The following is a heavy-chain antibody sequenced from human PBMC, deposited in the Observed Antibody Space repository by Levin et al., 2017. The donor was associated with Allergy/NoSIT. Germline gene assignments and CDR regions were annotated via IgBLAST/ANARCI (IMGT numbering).Heavy chain of an antibody. Sequence: EASVKVSCKASGGTFSSYAISWVRQAPGQGLEWMGGIIPIFGTANYAQKFQGRVTITADESTSTAYMELSSLRSEDTAVYYCARNAYGDYESYYFDYWGQGTLVTVSS. D-gene: IGHD4-17*01. J-gene: IGHJ4*02. CDR1: GGTFSSYA. CDR3: ARNAYGDYESYYFDY. V-gene: IGHV1-69*13. CDR2: IIPIFGTA.